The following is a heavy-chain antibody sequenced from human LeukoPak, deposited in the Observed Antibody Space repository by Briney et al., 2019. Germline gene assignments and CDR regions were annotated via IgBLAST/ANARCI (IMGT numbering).Heavy chain of an antibody. CDR2: INRDGRGT. V-gene: IGHV3-74*01. Sequence: PGGSLRLSCVASGVTFSSYLMHWVRQVPGKGLVWVSRINRDGRGTSYADSVKGRFTISRDNAKNSLYLQMNSLRDEDTAVYYCARAFGLTDYWGQGTLVTVSS. J-gene: IGHJ4*02. CDR3: ARAFGLTDY. CDR1: GVTFSSYL. D-gene: IGHD3/OR15-3a*01.